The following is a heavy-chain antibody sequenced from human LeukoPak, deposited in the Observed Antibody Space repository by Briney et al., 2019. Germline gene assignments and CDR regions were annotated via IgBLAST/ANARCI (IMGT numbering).Heavy chain of an antibody. Sequence: STNYNPSLKSRVTISVDTSKNQFSLKLSSVTAADTAVYYCARGGSSNADYGDYVLPFDYWGQGTLVTVSS. CDR2: ST. CDR3: ARGGSSNADYGDYVLPFDY. D-gene: IGHD4-17*01. V-gene: IGHV4-34*01. J-gene: IGHJ4*02.